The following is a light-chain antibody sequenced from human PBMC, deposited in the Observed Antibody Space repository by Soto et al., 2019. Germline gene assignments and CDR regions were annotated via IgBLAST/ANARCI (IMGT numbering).Light chain of an antibody. J-gene: IGKJ5*01. CDR1: LTISTY. CDR3: LQRSDWPIT. V-gene: IGKV3-11*01. CDR2: DAS. Sequence: EIVLTQSPPTLSLSPGESSALSCSFSLTISTYLAWYQQKPGQAPRLLIYDASPRATGIPARFSGSGSGTDFTLTISYLEPEDFAVYYCLQRSDWPITFGQGTRLEI.